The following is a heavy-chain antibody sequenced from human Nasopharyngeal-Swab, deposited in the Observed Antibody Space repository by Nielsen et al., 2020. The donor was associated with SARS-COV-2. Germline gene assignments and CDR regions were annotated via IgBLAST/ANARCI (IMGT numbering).Heavy chain of an antibody. J-gene: IGHJ6*02. V-gene: IGHV3-30-3*01. Sequence: SLRLSCAASGFTFSSYAMHWVRQAPGKGLEWVAVISYDGSNKYYADSVKGRFTISRDNSKNTLYLQMNSLRAEDTAVYYCARVVVVPAAMTGEAYYYYYGMDVWGQGTTVTVSS. CDR2: ISYDGSNK. CDR1: GFTFSSYA. D-gene: IGHD2-2*01. CDR3: ARVVVVPAAMTGEAYYYYYGMDV.